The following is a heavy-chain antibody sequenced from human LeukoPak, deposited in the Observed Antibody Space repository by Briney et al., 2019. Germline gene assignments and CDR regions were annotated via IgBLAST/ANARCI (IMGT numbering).Heavy chain of an antibody. J-gene: IGHJ3*02. CDR1: GGSISSSSYY. CDR2: IYYSGST. D-gene: IGHD2-15*01. CDR3: ARVGSSQHYDAFDI. Sequence: SETLSLTCTVSGGSISSSSYYWGWIRQPPGKGLEWIGSIYYSGSTYYNPSLKSRVTISLDTSKNQFSLNLNSVTAADTAVYYCARVGSSQHYDAFDIWGQGTMVTVSS. V-gene: IGHV4-39*07.